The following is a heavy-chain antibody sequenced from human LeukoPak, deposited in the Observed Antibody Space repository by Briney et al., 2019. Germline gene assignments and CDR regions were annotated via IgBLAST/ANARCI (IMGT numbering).Heavy chain of an antibody. J-gene: IGHJ4*02. CDR3: AREKYYFQY. CDR1: GFTFSNYW. CDR2: IKQDGSEK. V-gene: IGHV3-7*01. D-gene: IGHD3-16*01. Sequence: QSGGSLRLSCAASGFTFSNYWMSWVRQAPGKGLEWVAYIKQDGSEKNYVDSVKGRFTISRDNAKNSLSLQMNSLRAEDTGVYYCAREKYYFQYWGQGTLVTVSS.